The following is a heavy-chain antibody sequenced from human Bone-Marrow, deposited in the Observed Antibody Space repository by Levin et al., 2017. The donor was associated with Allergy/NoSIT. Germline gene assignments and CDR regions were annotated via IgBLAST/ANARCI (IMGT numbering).Heavy chain of an antibody. D-gene: IGHD2-21*02. CDR2: FLISTSDK. CDR3: ARDPGSCGGDCRYFDF. V-gene: IGHV3-21*01. CDR1: GFTLSDHT. J-gene: IGHJ4*02. Sequence: GGSLRLSCTASGFTLSDHTIHWVRQAPGKGLEWVPAFLISTSDKFYADSVKGRFSISRDNAKTSLFLQMHRLRPEDSAFYFWARDPGSCGGDCRYFDFWGQGTLVTVSS.